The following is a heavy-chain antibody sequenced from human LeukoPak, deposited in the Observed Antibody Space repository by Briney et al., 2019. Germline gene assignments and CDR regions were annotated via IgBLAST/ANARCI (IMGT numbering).Heavy chain of an antibody. J-gene: IGHJ6*03. V-gene: IGHV1-69*13. CDR1: GGTFSSYA. CDR2: ITPIFDTA. D-gene: IGHD6-13*01. CDR3: ARDDSSSFGYYYCMDV. Sequence: SVKVSCKAFGGTFSSYAISWVRQAPGQGLEWMGGITPIFDTANYAQKFQGRVTITADESTSTAYMELSSLRSEDTAMYYCARDDSSSFGYYYCMDVWGKGTTVTVSS.